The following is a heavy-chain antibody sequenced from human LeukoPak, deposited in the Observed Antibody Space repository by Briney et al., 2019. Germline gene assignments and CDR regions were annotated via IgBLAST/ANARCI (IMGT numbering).Heavy chain of an antibody. CDR2: ISSSGSTI. CDR3: ARGLVSYYYGSVDY. CDR1: GLTFSSYE. Sequence: PGGSLRLSCAASGLTFSSYEMNWVRQAPGKGLEWVSYISSSGSTIYYADSVKGRFTISRDNAKNSLYLQMNSLRAEDTAVYYCARGLVSYYYGSVDYWGQGTLVTVSS. V-gene: IGHV3-48*03. D-gene: IGHD3-10*01. J-gene: IGHJ4*02.